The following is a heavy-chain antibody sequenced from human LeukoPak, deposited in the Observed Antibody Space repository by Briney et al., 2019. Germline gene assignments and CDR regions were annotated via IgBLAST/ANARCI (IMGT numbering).Heavy chain of an antibody. CDR1: GYTFTSYA. V-gene: IGHV1-18*01. J-gene: IGHJ5*02. D-gene: IGHD2-2*01. CDR2: ISAYNGNT. Sequence: ASVKVSCKASGYTFTSYAMHWVRQAPGQRLEWMGWISAYNGNTNYAQKLQGRVTMTTDTSTSTAYMELRSLRSDDTAVYYCAREGAYRSSTSCHIQNWFDPWGQGTLVTVSS. CDR3: AREGAYRSSTSCHIQNWFDP.